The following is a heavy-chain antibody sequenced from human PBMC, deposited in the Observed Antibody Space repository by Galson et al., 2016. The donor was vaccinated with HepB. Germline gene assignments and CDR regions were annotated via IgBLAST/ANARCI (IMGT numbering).Heavy chain of an antibody. CDR2: IYSGGTT. CDR3: ARQSYDFWSGYSLFVDYGMDV. D-gene: IGHD3-3*01. J-gene: IGHJ6*02. Sequence: SLRLSCAASGFTVSSNYMSWVRQAPGKGLEWVSVIYSGGTTYYADSVKGRFTISRDNSKNTVYLQMNSLRAEDTAVYYCARQSYDFWSGYSLFVDYGMDVWGQGTTVTVSS. CDR1: GFTVSSNY. V-gene: IGHV3-66*04.